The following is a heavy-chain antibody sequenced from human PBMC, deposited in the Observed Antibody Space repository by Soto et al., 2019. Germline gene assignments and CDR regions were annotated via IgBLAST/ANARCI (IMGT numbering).Heavy chain of an antibody. CDR3: AKDGRGSERHYNSFGH. J-gene: IGHJ4*02. CDR1: GFTVGNNY. CDR2: IYSTGTT. Sequence: EVQLVESGGGLIQPGGSLKLSCAASGFTVGNNYMSWVRQAPGKGLEWVSLIYSTGTTKYADSVKGRFTVSRDNAKNTLYIQLNSLIAEDTAVYYCAKDGRGSERHYNSFGHWGQGTLVTVSS. D-gene: IGHD3-10*01. V-gene: IGHV3-53*01.